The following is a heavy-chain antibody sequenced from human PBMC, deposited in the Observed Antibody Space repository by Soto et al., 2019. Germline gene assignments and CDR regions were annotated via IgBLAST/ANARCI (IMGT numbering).Heavy chain of an antibody. J-gene: IGHJ4*02. CDR2: ISFDSIHK. Sequence: GGSLRLSCAASGFTFSDHAMHWVRQAPGQGLDWVSFISFDSIHKFYADSVKGRFTTSRDNSKNTLYLQMDGLRTEDTAVYYCARDMTSKYTRDHWGQGTLVTVSS. CDR3: ARDMTSKYTRDH. CDR1: GFTFSDHA. D-gene: IGHD1-1*01. V-gene: IGHV3-30*04.